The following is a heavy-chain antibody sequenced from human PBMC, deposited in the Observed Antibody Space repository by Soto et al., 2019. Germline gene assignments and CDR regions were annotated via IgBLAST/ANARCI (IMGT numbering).Heavy chain of an antibody. D-gene: IGHD3-16*01. Sequence: QVQLVQSGAEVKKPGASVKVSCKASGYTFTSYDINWVRQATGQGPEWMGWMNPNSANTGYAQKFQGRVTMTRTTAISIAYMELSSLRSEEPSVEYCAREGVRSMEVWGQGTRVTVSS. CDR2: MNPNSANT. CDR1: GYTFTSYD. J-gene: IGHJ6*02. V-gene: IGHV1-8*01. CDR3: AREGVRSMEV.